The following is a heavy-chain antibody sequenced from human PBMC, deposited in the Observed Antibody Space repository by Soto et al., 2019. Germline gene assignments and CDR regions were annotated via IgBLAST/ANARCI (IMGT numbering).Heavy chain of an antibody. J-gene: IGHJ3*02. CDR1: GGTFSSYT. CDR2: IIPILGIA. D-gene: IGHD2-2*01. CDR3: ARSRIVVVPAAMNGAFDI. Sequence: QVQLVQSGAEVKKPGSSVKVSCKASGGTFSSYTISWVRQAPGQGLEWMGRIIPILGIANYAQKFQGRVMITADKSTSTAYMELSSLRSEDTSVYYCARSRIVVVPAAMNGAFDIWGQGTMVTVSS. V-gene: IGHV1-69*02.